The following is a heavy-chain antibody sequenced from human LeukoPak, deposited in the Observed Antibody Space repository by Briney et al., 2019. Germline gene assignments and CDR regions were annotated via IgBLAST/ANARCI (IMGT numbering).Heavy chain of an antibody. V-gene: IGHV4-39*07. CDR3: ARRTYFDL. Sequence: SETLSLTCTVSGGSISSSSYYWGWIRQPPGKGLEWIGSIYYRGSTYYNPSLKSRVTISVDTSKNQFSLKLSSVTAADTAVYYCARRTYFDLWGRGTLVTVSS. J-gene: IGHJ2*01. CDR1: GGSISSSSYY. CDR2: IYYRGST.